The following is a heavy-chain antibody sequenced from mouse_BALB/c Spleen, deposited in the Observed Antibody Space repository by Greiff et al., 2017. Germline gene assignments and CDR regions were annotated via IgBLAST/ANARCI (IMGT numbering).Heavy chain of an antibody. J-gene: IGHJ3*01. CDR3: ARQGLLPCAY. Sequence: QVQLQQSGPELVKPGASVKMSCKASGYTFTSYYIHWVKQRPGQGLEWIGWIYPGDGSTKYNEKFKGKTTLTADKSSSTAYMLLSSLTSEDSAIYFCARQGLLPCAYWGQGTLVTVSA. CDR1: GYTFTSYY. CDR2: IYPGDGST. D-gene: IGHD2-3*01. V-gene: IGHV1S56*01.